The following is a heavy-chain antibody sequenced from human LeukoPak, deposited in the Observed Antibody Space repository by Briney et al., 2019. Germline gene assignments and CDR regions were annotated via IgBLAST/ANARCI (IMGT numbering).Heavy chain of an antibody. Sequence: GESLKISCKGSGYSFTSYWIGWVRQMPGKGLEWMGIIYPGDSDTRYSPSFQGQVTISADKSISTAYLQWSSLKASDTAMYYCARHEYYYDSSGYYGIDYWGQGTLVTVSS. D-gene: IGHD3-22*01. V-gene: IGHV5-51*01. CDR2: IYPGDSDT. J-gene: IGHJ4*02. CDR3: ARHEYYYDSSGYYGIDY. CDR1: GYSFTSYW.